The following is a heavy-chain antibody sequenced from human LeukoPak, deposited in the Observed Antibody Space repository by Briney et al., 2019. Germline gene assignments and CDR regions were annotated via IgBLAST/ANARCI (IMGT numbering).Heavy chain of an antibody. CDR1: GGSISSYY. CDR2: IYTSGNT. V-gene: IGHV4-4*09. D-gene: IGHD6-19*01. J-gene: IGHJ3*02. CDR3: ARPYSSGWSGAFDI. Sequence: SETLSLTCTVSGGSISSYYWSWIRQPPGKGLEWIGNIYTSGNTNYNPSLKSRVAISVDTSKNQFSLKLNSVTAADTAVYYCARPYSSGWSGAFDIWGQGTMVTVSS.